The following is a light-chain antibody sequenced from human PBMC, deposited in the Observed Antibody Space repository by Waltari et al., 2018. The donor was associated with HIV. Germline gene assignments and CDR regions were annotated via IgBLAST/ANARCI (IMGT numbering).Light chain of an antibody. V-gene: IGLV2-23*02. CDR2: EVS. CDR3: CSYAGSVV. CDR1: SSDVGNYNL. Sequence: QSALTQPASVSGSPGQSITISCTGTSSDVGNYNLVSWYQQHPGKAPKLMIYEVSKRPSVVSNRFSGSKSGNTASLTISGLQAEDEADYYCCSYAGSVVFGGGTKLTVL. J-gene: IGLJ2*01.